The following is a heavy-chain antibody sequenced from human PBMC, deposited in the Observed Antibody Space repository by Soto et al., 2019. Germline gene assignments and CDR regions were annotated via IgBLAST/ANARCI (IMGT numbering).Heavy chain of an antibody. V-gene: IGHV4-4*02. Sequence: QVQLQESGPGLVKPSWTLSLTCAVSGGSISSSNWWSCVRQPPGKGLEWIGEIYDSGSTNYNPSLKSRVIISVDKSKNQFSLKLSSVTAADTAVYYCARAAMGGSSWPFDYWGQGTLVTVSS. CDR2: IYDSGST. J-gene: IGHJ4*02. CDR1: GGSISSSNW. D-gene: IGHD6-13*01. CDR3: ARAAMGGSSWPFDY.